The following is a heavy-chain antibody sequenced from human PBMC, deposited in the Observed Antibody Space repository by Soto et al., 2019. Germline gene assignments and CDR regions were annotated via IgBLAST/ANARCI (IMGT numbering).Heavy chain of an antibody. CDR3: ARDCSGGSCYRKGIEYFQH. V-gene: IGHV3-21*01. CDR1: GFTFSSYS. J-gene: IGHJ1*01. CDR2: ISSSSSYI. D-gene: IGHD2-15*01. Sequence: EVQLVESGGGLVKPGGSLRLSCAASGFTFSSYSMNWVRQAPGKGLEWVSSISSSSSYIYYADSVKGRFTISRDNAKNSLYLQMNSLRAEDTAVYYCARDCSGGSCYRKGIEYFQHWGQGTLVTVSS.